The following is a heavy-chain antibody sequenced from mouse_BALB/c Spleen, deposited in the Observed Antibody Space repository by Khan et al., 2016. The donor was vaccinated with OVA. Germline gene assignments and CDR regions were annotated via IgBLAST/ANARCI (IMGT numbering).Heavy chain of an antibody. CDR1: GFSLTDYA. Sequence: QVQLKQSGPGLVAPSQSLSITCTASGFSLTDYAVSWIRQPPGKGLEWLGVIWGGGSKYYNSALISRLSISKDNSKSQAFLKMNSLQTDDTAMYYCAKDPPYYAMDYWGQGTSVTVSS. CDR2: IWGGGSK. V-gene: IGHV2-6-5*01. CDR3: AKDPPYYAMDY. J-gene: IGHJ4*01.